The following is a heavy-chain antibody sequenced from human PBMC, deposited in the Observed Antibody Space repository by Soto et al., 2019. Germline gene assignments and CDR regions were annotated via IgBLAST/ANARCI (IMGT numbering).Heavy chain of an antibody. CDR2: IIPILGIA. D-gene: IGHD3-22*01. CDR3: ARGRPGGVGYYDSSGYLDY. CDR1: GGTFSSYT. J-gene: IGHJ4*02. Sequence: SVKVSCKASGGTFSSYTISWVRQAPGQGLEWMGRIIPILGIANYAQKFQGRVTMTRDTSTSTVYMELSSLRSEDTAVYYCARGRPGGVGYYDSSGYLDYWGQGTLVTVSS. V-gene: IGHV1-69*02.